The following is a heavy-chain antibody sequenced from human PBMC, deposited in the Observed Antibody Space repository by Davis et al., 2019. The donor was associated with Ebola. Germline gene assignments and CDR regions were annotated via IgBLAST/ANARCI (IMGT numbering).Heavy chain of an antibody. D-gene: IGHD3-3*01. Sequence: AASVKVSCKASGYTFTAFFIHWVRRAPGQGLEWMGRINPKSGATKYVQKFQGRVTMTRDSSINTAYMELSRLRSDDTAVYYCARGDFWSADTILSYYYGMDVWGKGTTVTVSS. CDR1: GYTFTAFF. CDR2: INPKSGAT. J-gene: IGHJ6*04. CDR3: ARGDFWSADTILSYYYGMDV. V-gene: IGHV1-2*06.